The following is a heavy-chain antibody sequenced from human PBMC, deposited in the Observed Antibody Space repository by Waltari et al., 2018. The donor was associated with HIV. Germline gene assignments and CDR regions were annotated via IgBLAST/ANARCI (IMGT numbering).Heavy chain of an antibody. J-gene: IGHJ6*02. CDR3: ARDQRGDYNFWSLPNYIYGMDI. CDR2: IYYSGGA. CDR1: GGCISSRCYY. V-gene: IGHV4-39*07. Sequence: QVHLQESGPGLVKPAETLSPTCTVPGGCISSRCYYWGWRRQSPGKGLEWIGNIYYSGGANYDPSLHHGVAISVDTSKNQFFLDLYSAGAGYTAVYYCARDQRGDYNFWSLPNYIYGMDIWGQVTTVIVSS. D-gene: IGHD3-3*01.